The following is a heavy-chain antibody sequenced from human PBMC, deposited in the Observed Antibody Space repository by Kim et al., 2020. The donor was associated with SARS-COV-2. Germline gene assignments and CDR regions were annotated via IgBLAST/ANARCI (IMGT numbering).Heavy chain of an antibody. Sequence: SETLSLTCTVSGGSISKDNMFWGWIRQPPGKGLEWIGSIYYSGTTYCNPSLKSRLTISVDTSKNQFSLKLTSVIAADTALFYCARHDWRGSDGFDIWGQGTVVTVSS. CDR1: GGSISKDNMF. D-gene: IGHD3-3*01. V-gene: IGHV4-39*01. CDR3: ARHDWRGSDGFDI. CDR2: IYYSGTT. J-gene: IGHJ3*02.